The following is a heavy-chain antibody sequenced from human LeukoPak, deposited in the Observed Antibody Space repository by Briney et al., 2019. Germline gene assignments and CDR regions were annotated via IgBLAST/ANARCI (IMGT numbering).Heavy chain of an antibody. CDR3: AKGGPVTTDYYYYYMDV. CDR2: IRYDGSNK. J-gene: IGHJ6*03. CDR1: GFTFSSYG. Sequence: GGSLRLSCAASGFTFSSYGMHWVRQAPGKGLEWVAFIRYDGSNKYYADSVKGRFTISRDKSKNTLYLQMNSLRAEDTAVYYCAKGGPVTTDYYYYYMDVWGKGTTVTVSS. V-gene: IGHV3-30*02. D-gene: IGHD4-11*01.